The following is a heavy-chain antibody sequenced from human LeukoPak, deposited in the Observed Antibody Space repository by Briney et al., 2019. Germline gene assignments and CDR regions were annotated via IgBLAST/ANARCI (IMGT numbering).Heavy chain of an antibody. J-gene: IGHJ6*02. D-gene: IGHD3-9*01. CDR3: ARDLGKRYFDWLPPYYYYGMDV. V-gene: IGHV3-20*04. CDR2: INWNGGST. Sequence: GGSLRLSCAASGFTFDDYGMSWVRQAPGKGLEWVSGINWNGGSTGYADSVKGRFTISRDNAKNSLYLQMNSLRAEDTALYYCARDLGKRYFDWLPPYYYYGMDVWGQGTTVTVSS. CDR1: GFTFDDYG.